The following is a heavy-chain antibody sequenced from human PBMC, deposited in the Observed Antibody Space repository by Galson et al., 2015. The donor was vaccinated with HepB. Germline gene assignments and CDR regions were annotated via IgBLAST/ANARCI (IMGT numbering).Heavy chain of an antibody. D-gene: IGHD1-26*01. CDR2: ISSSSSYI. Sequence: SLRLSCAASGFTFSSYSMNWVRQAPGKGLEWVSSISSSSSYIYYADSVKGRFTISRDNAKNSLYLQMNSLRAEDTAVYYCARGAELYSYYGMDVWGQGTTVTVSS. J-gene: IGHJ6*02. CDR1: GFTFSSYS. CDR3: ARGAELYSYYGMDV. V-gene: IGHV3-21*01.